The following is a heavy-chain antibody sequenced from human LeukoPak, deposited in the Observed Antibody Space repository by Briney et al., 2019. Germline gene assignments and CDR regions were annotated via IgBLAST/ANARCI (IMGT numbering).Heavy chain of an antibody. Sequence: PSETLSLTCAAYGGSFSGYSWSWIRQPPGKGLEWIGEINHSGSTNYNPSLKSRVTISVDTSKNQFSLKLSSVTAADTAVYYCARIYGDYDYWGQGTLVTVSS. J-gene: IGHJ4*02. CDR3: ARIYGDYDY. CDR2: INHSGST. V-gene: IGHV4-34*01. D-gene: IGHD4-17*01. CDR1: GGSFSGYS.